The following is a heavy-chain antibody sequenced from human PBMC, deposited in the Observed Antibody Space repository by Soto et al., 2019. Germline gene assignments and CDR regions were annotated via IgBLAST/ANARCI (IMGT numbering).Heavy chain of an antibody. CDR3: ARSRWGDY. J-gene: IGHJ4*02. CDR1: GGSISSYY. D-gene: IGHD3-16*01. CDR2: IYYSGST. Sequence: QVQLQESGPGLVKPSETLSLTCTVSGGSISSYYWSWIRQPPGKGLEWIGYIYYSGSTNYNPSLKRRVTISVDTSKNQFSLKLSSVTAADTAVYYCARSRWGDYWGQGTLVTVSS. V-gene: IGHV4-59*08.